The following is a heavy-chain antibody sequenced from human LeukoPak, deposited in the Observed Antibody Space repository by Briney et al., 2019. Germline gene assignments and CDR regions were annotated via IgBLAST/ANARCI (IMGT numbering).Heavy chain of an antibody. CDR2: IYYSGST. CDR3: ARRPAYYSDGGGAQYYFDY. CDR1: GGSMRSSSYY. D-gene: IGHD3-22*01. V-gene: IGHV4-39*01. Sequence: PSETLSLTCTVSGGSMRSSSYYWGWIRQPPGKGLEWIGSIYYSGSTYYNPSLKSRATISVDTSKNQFSLKLSSVTAVDTAVYYCARRPAYYSDGGGAQYYFDYWGQGTLVTVSS. J-gene: IGHJ4*02.